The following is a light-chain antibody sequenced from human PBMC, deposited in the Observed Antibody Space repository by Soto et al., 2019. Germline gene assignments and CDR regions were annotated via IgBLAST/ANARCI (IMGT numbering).Light chain of an antibody. Sequence: IQMTQSPSSLSASVGDRVTIACRASQSISTYLNWYQQTPGKAPKLLIYAASNLQKGVPSRFSGSGSGREFNLTISSLQPEDFATYYCQQSYSSPMYTFGQGTNLEIK. CDR3: QQSYSSPMYT. J-gene: IGKJ2*01. CDR1: QSISTY. CDR2: AAS. V-gene: IGKV1-39*01.